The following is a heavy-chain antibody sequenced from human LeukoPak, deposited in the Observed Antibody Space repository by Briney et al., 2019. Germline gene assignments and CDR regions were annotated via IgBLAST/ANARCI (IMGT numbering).Heavy chain of an antibody. CDR1: GFTFSSYG. CDR3: AKDLYYDSSGYYYT. CDR2: ISYDGSNK. D-gene: IGHD3-22*01. Sequence: GGSLRLSCAASGFTFSSYGTHWVRQAPGKGLEWVAVISYDGSNKYYADSVKGRFTISRDNSKNTLYLQMNSLRAEDTAVYYCAKDLYYDSSGYYYTWGQGTLVTVSS. J-gene: IGHJ5*02. V-gene: IGHV3-30*18.